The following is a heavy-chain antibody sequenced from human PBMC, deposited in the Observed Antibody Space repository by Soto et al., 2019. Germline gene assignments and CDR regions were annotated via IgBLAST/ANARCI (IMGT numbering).Heavy chain of an antibody. J-gene: IGHJ3*02. D-gene: IGHD2-15*01. V-gene: IGHV3-48*01. Sequence: GGSRRLSCAASGCTFSSYSMNWVRQAPGKGLEWVSYISSSSSTIYYADSVKGRFTISRDNAKNSLYLQMNSLRAEDTAVYYCARRYCSGGSCYSIAFDIWGQGTMVTVSS. CDR1: GCTFSSYS. CDR3: ARRYCSGGSCYSIAFDI. CDR2: ISSSSSTI.